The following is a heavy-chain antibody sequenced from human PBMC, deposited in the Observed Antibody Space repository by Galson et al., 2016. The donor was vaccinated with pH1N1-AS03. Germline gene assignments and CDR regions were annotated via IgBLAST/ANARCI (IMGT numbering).Heavy chain of an antibody. CDR1: GGSILGYQ. J-gene: IGHJ4*02. CDR3: ARFPDYGDDVGY. Sequence: SETLSLTCDVSGGSILGYQWNWIRLTPGKGLEWIGYVYYSGQTDYSPSLKGRVSISADTSTNQVSLELTSLTAADTAVYYCARFPDYGDDVGYWGQGTLVTVSS. V-gene: IGHV4-59*08. D-gene: IGHD4-17*01. CDR2: VYYSGQT.